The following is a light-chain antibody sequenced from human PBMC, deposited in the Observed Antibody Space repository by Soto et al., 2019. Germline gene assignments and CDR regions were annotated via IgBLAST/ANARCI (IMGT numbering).Light chain of an antibody. V-gene: IGKV1-5*03. CDR3: QPYNSYSRT. J-gene: IGKJ1*01. CDR1: QGIRND. Sequence: IQMTQSPSSLSASVGDRITIACRTSQGIRNDLGWYQQKPGKAPNLLIYKASSLESGVPSRFSGSGSGTEFTLTISSLQPDDFATYYCQPYNSYSRTFGQGTKVDIK. CDR2: KAS.